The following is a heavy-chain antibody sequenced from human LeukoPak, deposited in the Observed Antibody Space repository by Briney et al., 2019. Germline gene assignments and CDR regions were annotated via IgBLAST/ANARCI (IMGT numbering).Heavy chain of an antibody. CDR3: AVAIFGVVNRFDP. D-gene: IGHD3-3*01. CDR2: ISGSGGRT. V-gene: IGHV3-23*01. Sequence: PGGSLRLSCAASGFTFTSYAMSWVRQAPGKGLEWVSAISGSGGRTDYADSVKGRFTISRDNSKNTLYLQMISLRAEDTAVYYCAVAIFGVVNRFDPWGQGTLVTVSS. CDR1: GFTFTSYA. J-gene: IGHJ5*02.